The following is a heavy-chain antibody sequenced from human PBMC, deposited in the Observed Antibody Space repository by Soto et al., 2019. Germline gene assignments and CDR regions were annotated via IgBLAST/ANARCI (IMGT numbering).Heavy chain of an antibody. J-gene: IGHJ4*02. V-gene: IGHV1-18*01. D-gene: IGHD3-16*01. Sequence: QVILVQSAAEVKKPGASVKVSCKASGYSFTSYGITWVRQAPGQGLEWMGWISAYNGNTNIAQNFQVRVTLTTNTSTTTAYMELRSLRSDDTAVYYCARDQGDFSFWGQGTLVNVSS. CDR2: ISAYNGNT. CDR1: GYSFTSYG. CDR3: ARDQGDFSF.